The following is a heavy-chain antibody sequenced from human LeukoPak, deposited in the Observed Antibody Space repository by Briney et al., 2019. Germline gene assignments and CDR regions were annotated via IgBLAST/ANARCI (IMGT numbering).Heavy chain of an antibody. J-gene: IGHJ3*02. D-gene: IGHD2-2*01. Sequence: PGRSLRLSCAASGFTFSSYAMHWVRQAPGKGLEWVAVISYDGSNKYYADSVKGRFTISRDNSKNTLYLQMNSLRAEDTAVYYCARDAKCQLLFVGAFDIWGQGTMVTVSS. V-gene: IGHV3-30-3*01. CDR1: GFTFSSYA. CDR3: ARDAKCQLLFVGAFDI. CDR2: ISYDGSNK.